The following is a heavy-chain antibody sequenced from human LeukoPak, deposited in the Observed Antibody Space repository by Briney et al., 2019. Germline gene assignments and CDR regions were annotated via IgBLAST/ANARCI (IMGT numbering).Heavy chain of an antibody. V-gene: IGHV3-23*01. CDR2: ISGSGGST. CDR1: GFSFSTYA. CDR3: AKRLRDIVGARNAFDI. D-gene: IGHD1-26*01. J-gene: IGHJ3*02. Sequence: GGSLRLSCAASGFSFSTYAMSWVRQAPGKGLEWVSAISGSGGSTDYADSVKGRFTVSRDNSKNTLYLQMSSLRAEDTAVYYCAKRLRDIVGARNAFDIWGQGTMVSVSS.